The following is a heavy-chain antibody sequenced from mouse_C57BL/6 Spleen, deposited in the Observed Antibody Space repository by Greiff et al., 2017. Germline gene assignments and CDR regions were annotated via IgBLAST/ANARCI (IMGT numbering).Heavy chain of an antibody. CDR1: GYTFTSYW. CDR2: IYPSDSET. CDR3: ARTTVVATRGAMDY. J-gene: IGHJ4*01. V-gene: IGHV1-61*01. D-gene: IGHD1-1*01. Sequence: QVQLQQPGAELVRPGSSVKLSCKASGYTFTSYWMDWVKQRPGQGLEWIGNIYPSDSETHYNQKFKDKATLTVDKSSSTAYMQLSSLTSEDSAVYYCARTTVVATRGAMDYWGQGTSVTVSS.